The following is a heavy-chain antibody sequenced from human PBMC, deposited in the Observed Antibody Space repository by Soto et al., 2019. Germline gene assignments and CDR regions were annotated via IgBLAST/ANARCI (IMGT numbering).Heavy chain of an antibody. CDR2: IYPGDSDT. J-gene: IGHJ6*02. D-gene: IGHD2-8*01. CDR3: ARQGSNGAYYYYGMDV. CDR1: GYRFSSYW. V-gene: IGHV5-51*01. Sequence: GESLKISCQGSGYRFSSYWIAWVRQMPGEGLEWMGIIYPGDSDTIYSPSFQGQVTFSVGKSTSTAYLQWSSLKASDTAMYYCARQGSNGAYYYYGMDVWGQGTTVTVSS.